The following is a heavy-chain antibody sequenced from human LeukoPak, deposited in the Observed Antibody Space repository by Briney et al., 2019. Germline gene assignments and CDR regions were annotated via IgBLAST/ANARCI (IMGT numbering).Heavy chain of an antibody. J-gene: IGHJ2*01. Sequence: ASVKVSCKASGYTFTGYYMHWVRQAPGQGPESMGWINPNSGGTNYAQKFQGRVTMTRGTSISTAYMELSRLRSDDTAVYYCARDRRDGYNYWYSDLWGRGTLVTVS. CDR3: ARDRRDGYNYWYSDL. V-gene: IGHV1-2*02. CDR2: INPNSGGT. CDR1: GYTFTGYY. D-gene: IGHD5-24*01.